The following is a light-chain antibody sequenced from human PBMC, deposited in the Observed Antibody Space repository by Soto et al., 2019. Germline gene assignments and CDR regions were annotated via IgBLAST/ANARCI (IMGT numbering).Light chain of an antibody. CDR1: QSVLYSSNNKNY. J-gene: IGKJ2*01. V-gene: IGKV4-1*01. Sequence: DIVMTQSPDSLAVSLSERATINCKSSQSVLYSSNNKNYLAWYQQRPGQPPKLLIYWASTRESGVPDRFSGSGSGTDSTLTITSLQAEDVSVYYCQQYESTPPTFGQGTKLEIK. CDR3: QQYESTPPT. CDR2: WAS.